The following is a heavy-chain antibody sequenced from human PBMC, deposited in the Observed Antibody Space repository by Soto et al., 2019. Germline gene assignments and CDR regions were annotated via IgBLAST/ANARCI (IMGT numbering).Heavy chain of an antibody. CDR3: ARETGEAGNYYGMDV. D-gene: IGHD7-27*01. Sequence: QVQLVQSGAEVKKPGSSVKVSCKASGGTFSSYAISWVRQAPGQGLEWMRGIIPIFDTANYAQKFQGRVTIPADESTSTDYMELSSLRSEDTAVYYCARETGEAGNYYGMDVWGQGTTVTVSS. J-gene: IGHJ6*02. CDR1: GGTFSSYA. CDR2: IIPIFDTA. V-gene: IGHV1-69*12.